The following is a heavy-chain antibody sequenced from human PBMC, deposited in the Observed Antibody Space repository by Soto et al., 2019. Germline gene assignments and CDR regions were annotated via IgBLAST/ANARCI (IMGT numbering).Heavy chain of an antibody. D-gene: IGHD3-22*01. J-gene: IGHJ4*01. CDR2: TSYDGKS. CDR1: GYLINSGYS. V-gene: IGHV4-38-2*02. CDR3: ARDLSSGYQTFYFDY. Sequence: PSETLSLTCRVSGYLINSGYSWGWIRQSPGKGLEWIGSTSYDGKSYYKPSLKSRVVMSVDLANNQFSLRLRSVTAADTAVYYCARDLSSGYQTFYFDYWGQGTPVTVS.